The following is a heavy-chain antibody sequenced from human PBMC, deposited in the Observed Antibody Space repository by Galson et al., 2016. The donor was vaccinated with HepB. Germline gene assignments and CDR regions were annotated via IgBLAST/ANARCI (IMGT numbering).Heavy chain of an antibody. Sequence: SLRLSCAASGFSFEYNAMSWVRQAPGKGLEWIALISGSGVGTFYADSVRGRLTISRDNSKKTVYLEMNGLRHEETAKYYCAKDREFSSGWYDPDYWGQGTLVTVSS. J-gene: IGHJ4*02. CDR2: ISGSGVGT. D-gene: IGHD6-19*01. V-gene: IGHV3-23*01. CDR1: GFSFEYNA. CDR3: AKDREFSSGWYDPDY.